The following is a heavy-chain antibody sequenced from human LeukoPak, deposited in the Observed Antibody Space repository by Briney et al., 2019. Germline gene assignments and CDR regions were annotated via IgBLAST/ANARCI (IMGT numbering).Heavy chain of an antibody. CDR2: INPNSGGT. V-gene: IGHV1-2*02. Sequence: ASVKVSCKASGCTFTGYYMHWVRQAPGQGLEWMGWINPNSGGTNYAQKFQGRVTMTRDTSISTAYMELSRLRSDDTAVYYCASTAYDFWSGPWGYWGQGTLVTVSS. CDR3: ASTAYDFWSGPWGY. J-gene: IGHJ4*02. D-gene: IGHD3-3*01. CDR1: GCTFTGYY.